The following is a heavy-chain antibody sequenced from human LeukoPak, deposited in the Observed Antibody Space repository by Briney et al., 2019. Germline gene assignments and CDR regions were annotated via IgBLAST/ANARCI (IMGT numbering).Heavy chain of an antibody. CDR1: GGSISSYY. D-gene: IGHD3-10*01. V-gene: IGHV4-59*01. J-gene: IGHJ6*03. Sequence: SETLSLTCTVSGGSISSYYWSWIRQPPGKGLEWIGYIYYSGSTNYNPSLKSRVTISVDTSKNQFSLKLSSVTAADTAVYYCARDRGRYYYVDVWGKGTTVTVSS. CDR3: ARDRGRYYYVDV. CDR2: IYYSGST.